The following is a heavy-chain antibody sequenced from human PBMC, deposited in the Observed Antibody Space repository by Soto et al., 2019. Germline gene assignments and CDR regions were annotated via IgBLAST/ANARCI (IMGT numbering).Heavy chain of an antibody. CDR2: IKQDGSEK. CDR3: ASQPPPY. D-gene: IGHD2-2*01. CDR1: GFSFSSCW. Sequence: GGSLRLSCAASGFSFSSCWMSWVRQAPGKGLEWVANIKQDGSEKYYVDSVKGRFTISRDNAKNSLYLQMNSLRAEDTAVYYCASQPPPYWGQGTLVTVSS. J-gene: IGHJ4*02. V-gene: IGHV3-7*01.